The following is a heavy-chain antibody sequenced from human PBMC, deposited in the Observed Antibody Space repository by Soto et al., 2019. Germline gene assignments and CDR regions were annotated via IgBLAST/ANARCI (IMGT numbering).Heavy chain of an antibody. CDR2: IYHSGTT. CDR3: ARERGYSTTTDY. Sequence: PSETLSLTCTVSGGSISSGGYYWSWIRQHPGKGLEWIGSIYHSGTTYYNPSLKSRVTISVDTSKNQFSLKVSSVTAADTAVYYCARERGYSTTTDYWGQGTLVTVSS. V-gene: IGHV4-31*03. CDR1: GGSISSGGYY. D-gene: IGHD6-13*01. J-gene: IGHJ4*02.